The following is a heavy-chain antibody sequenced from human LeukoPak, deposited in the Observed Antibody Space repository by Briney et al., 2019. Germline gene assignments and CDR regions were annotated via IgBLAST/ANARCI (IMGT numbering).Heavy chain of an antibody. Sequence: SSETLSLTCTVSGGSISSSSYYWSWIRQPPGKGLEWIGEINHSGSTNYNPSLKSRVTISVDTSKNPFSLKLSSVTAADTAVYYCARSGYDFWSGYYKYYYYGMDVWGQGTTVTVSS. CDR1: GGSISSSSYY. V-gene: IGHV4-39*07. CDR3: ARSGYDFWSGYYKYYYYGMDV. CDR2: INHSGST. J-gene: IGHJ6*02. D-gene: IGHD3-3*01.